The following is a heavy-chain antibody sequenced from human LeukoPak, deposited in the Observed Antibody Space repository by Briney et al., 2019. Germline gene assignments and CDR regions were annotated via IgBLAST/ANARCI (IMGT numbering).Heavy chain of an antibody. Sequence: PGGSLRLSCTVSGFTVSSNSMSWVRQAPGKGLEWVSFIYSDNTHYSDSVEGRFTISRDNAKNTLYLQMNSLRAEDTAVYYCARDFMYNVNCAGCWGQGTLVTVSS. J-gene: IGHJ4*02. V-gene: IGHV3-53*01. CDR1: GFTVSSNS. CDR3: ARDFMYNVNCAGC. CDR2: IYSDNT. D-gene: IGHD1-14*01.